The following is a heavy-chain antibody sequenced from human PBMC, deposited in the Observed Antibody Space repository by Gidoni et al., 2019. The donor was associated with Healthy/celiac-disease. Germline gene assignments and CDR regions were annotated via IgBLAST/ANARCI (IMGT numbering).Heavy chain of an antibody. V-gene: IGHV3-33*01. J-gene: IGHJ6*03. Sequence: QVQLVESGGGLVQPGRSLRLSCAASGFTFSSSGMHCVLQAPGKGLEWVAVIWYDGSNKYDADSVKGRFTISRDNSKNTLYRQMNSLRAEDTAVYYCARDSAINYCSSTSGYTGSYYYMDVWGKGTTVTVSS. CDR1: GFTFSSSG. CDR3: ARDSAINYCSSTSGYTGSYYYMDV. CDR2: IWYDGSNK. D-gene: IGHD2-2*02.